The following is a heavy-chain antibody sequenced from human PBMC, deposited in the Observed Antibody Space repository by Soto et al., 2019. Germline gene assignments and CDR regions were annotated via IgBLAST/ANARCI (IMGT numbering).Heavy chain of an antibody. D-gene: IGHD1-26*01. J-gene: IGHJ5*02. Sequence: GGSLRLSCAASGFTFNYYWMSWVRQAPGKGLEWVANIKEDGSEIKYVDSVEGRFTLSRDNAQNSLYLHMSSLRAEDTAVYYCSANAYSATCDCGFDTWGQGTLVTVSS. V-gene: IGHV3-7*01. CDR2: IKEDGSEI. CDR1: GFTFNYYW. CDR3: SANAYSATCDCGFDT.